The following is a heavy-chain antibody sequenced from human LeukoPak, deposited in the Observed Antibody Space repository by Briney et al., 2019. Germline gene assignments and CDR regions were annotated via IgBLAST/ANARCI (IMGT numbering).Heavy chain of an antibody. CDR2: ISSSGSTI. J-gene: IGHJ4*02. CDR3: ARDHKRITMVRGDQYYFDY. CDR1: GFTFSDYY. Sequence: GGSLRLSCAASGFTFSDYYMSWIRQAPGKGLEWVSYISSSGSTIYYADSVKGRFTISRDNAKNSLYLQMNSLRAEDTAVYYCARDHKRITMVRGDQYYFDYWGQGTLVTVSS. V-gene: IGHV3-11*01. D-gene: IGHD3-10*01.